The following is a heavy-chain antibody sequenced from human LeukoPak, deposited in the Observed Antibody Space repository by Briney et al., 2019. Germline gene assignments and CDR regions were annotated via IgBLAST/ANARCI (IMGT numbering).Heavy chain of an antibody. CDR3: ATVAIVGATDY. CDR1: GFTFSNAW. J-gene: IGHJ4*02. V-gene: IGHV3-15*01. CDR2: IKSKTDGGTT. D-gene: IGHD1-26*01. Sequence: NSGGSLRLSCAASGFTFSNAWMSWVRQAPGKGLEWVGRIKSKTDGGTTDYAAPVKGRFTISRDDSKNTLYLQMNSLKTEDTAVYYCATVAIVGATDYWGQGTLVTVSS.